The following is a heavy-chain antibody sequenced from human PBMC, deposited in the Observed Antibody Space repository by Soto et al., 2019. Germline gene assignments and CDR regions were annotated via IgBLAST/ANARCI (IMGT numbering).Heavy chain of an antibody. Sequence: SVKVSCKGSGNTFTYVYLHWVRQAPGQALEWXGXIXXXNXNXXXAXXXQDRVTFTGDTSLNTAYMELSSLRSDDTAMFYCASGRYDASGYFDYWGQGTLVTVSS. CDR3: ASGRYDASGYFDY. D-gene: IGHD3-22*01. J-gene: IGHJ4*02. V-gene: IGHV1-45*02. CDR2: IXXXNXNX. CDR1: GNTFTYVY.